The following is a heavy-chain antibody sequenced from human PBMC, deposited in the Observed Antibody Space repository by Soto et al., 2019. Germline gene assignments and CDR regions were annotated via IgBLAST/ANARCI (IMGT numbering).Heavy chain of an antibody. J-gene: IGHJ4*02. V-gene: IGHV4-59*01. Sequence: KASETLSLTCTVSGGSISSYYWSWIRQPPGKGLEWIGYIYYSGSTNYNPSLKSRVTISVDTSKNQFSLKLSSVTAADTAVYYCARAAYGPGSYYWGQGTLVTVSS. CDR1: GGSISSYY. CDR2: IYYSGST. CDR3: ARAAYGPGSYY. D-gene: IGHD3-10*01.